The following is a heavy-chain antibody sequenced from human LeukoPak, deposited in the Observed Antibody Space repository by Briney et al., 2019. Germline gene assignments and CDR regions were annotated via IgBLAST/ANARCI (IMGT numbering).Heavy chain of an antibody. J-gene: IGHJ4*02. V-gene: IGHV3-74*01. CDR3: ARAGRGLRYFDWLTYDY. D-gene: IGHD3-9*01. CDR2: INSDGSST. CDR1: GFTFSDYW. Sequence: GSLRLSCAASGFTFSDYWMHWVRQAPGKGLMWVSRINSDGSSTNYADSVKGRFTISRDNAKNTLYLQMNSLRAEDTAVYYCARAGRGLRYFDWLTYDYWGQGTLVTVSS.